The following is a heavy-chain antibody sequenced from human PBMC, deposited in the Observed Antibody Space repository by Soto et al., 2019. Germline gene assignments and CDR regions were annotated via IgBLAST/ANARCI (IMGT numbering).Heavy chain of an antibody. J-gene: IGHJ4*02. D-gene: IGHD5-18*01. CDR3: ARWNTAHFDY. CDR2: IYYSGST. CDR1: GGSISSYY. V-gene: IGHV4-59*01. Sequence: SETLSLTCTVSGGSISSYYWSWIRQPPGKGLEWIGYIYYSGSTNYNPSLKSRVTISVDTSKNQFSLKLSSVTAADTAVYYCARWNTAHFDYWGQGTLVTVSS.